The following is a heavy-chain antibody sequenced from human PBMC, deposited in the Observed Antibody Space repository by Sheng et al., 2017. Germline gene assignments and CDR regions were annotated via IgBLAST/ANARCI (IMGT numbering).Heavy chain of an antibody. J-gene: IGHJ4*02. CDR2: INHSGST. D-gene: IGHD2-15*01. Sequence: QVQLQQWGAGLLKPSETLSLTCAVYGGSFSGYYWSWIRQPPGKGLEWIGEINHSGSTNYNPSLKSRVTISVDTSKNQFSLKLSSVTAADTAVYYCATKGSGGAFDYWGQGTLVTVSS. CDR3: ATKGSGGAFDY. CDR1: GGSFSGYY. V-gene: IGHV4-34*01.